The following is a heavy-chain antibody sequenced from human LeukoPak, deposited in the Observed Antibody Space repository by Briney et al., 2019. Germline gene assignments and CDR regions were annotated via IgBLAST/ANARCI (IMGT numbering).Heavy chain of an antibody. D-gene: IGHD1-1*01. CDR2: IGSKANKYAT. V-gene: IGHV3-73*01. CDR1: GVTFSGSG. J-gene: IGHJ4*02. CDR3: TALERSTTGGY. Sequence: PGGSLRLSCAASGVTFSGSGLHWVRQASGKGLEWVGRIGSKANKYATSYAATVKGRFTVSRDDSKNTAYLEMNSLKTEDTAVYYCTALERSTTGGYWGQGTLVTVSS.